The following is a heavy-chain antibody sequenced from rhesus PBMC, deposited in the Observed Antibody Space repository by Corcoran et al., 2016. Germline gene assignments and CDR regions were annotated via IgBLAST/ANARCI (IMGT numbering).Heavy chain of an antibody. CDR2: IFDSSTST. V-gene: IGHV4S10*01. CDR3: ARGQSYFDY. J-gene: IGHJ4*01. Sequence: QVQLQESGPGVVKPSATLSLTCAVSGGSLSARYRWICVRQPPGEGLVWIGYIFDSSTSTNYNPSLKSRVTIAKDTSKNQFSWKLSSVTAADTAVYYCARGQSYFDYWGQGVLVTVSS. CDR1: GGSLSARYR.